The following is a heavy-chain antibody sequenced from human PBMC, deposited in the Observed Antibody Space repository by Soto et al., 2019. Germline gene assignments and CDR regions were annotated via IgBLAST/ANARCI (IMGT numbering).Heavy chain of an antibody. CDR3: ARQEDGNSADSIYFDY. Sequence: SETLSLTCTVSGGSISSSSYYWGWIRQPPGKGLEWIGSIYYSGSTYYNPSLKSRVTISVDTSKNQFSLKLSSVTAADTAVYYCARQEDGNSADSIYFDYWGQGTLVTVSS. CDR1: GGSISSSSYY. V-gene: IGHV4-39*01. J-gene: IGHJ4*02. CDR2: IYYSGST. D-gene: IGHD3-3*02.